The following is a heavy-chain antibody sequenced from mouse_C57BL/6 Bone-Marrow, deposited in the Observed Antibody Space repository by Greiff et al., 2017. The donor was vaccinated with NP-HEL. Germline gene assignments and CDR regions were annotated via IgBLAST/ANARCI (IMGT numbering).Heavy chain of an antibody. Sequence: VQLQQSGAELARPGASVKLSCKASGYTFTSYGISWVKQRTGQGLEWIGEIYPRSGNTYYNEKFQGKATMTADKSSSTAYMELRSLTSEDSAVYFCARYPYYYGSSPYARDYWGQGTSVTVSA. V-gene: IGHV1-81*01. D-gene: IGHD1-1*01. J-gene: IGHJ4*01. CDR3: ARYPYYYGSSPYARDY. CDR1: GYTFTSYG. CDR2: IYPRSGNT.